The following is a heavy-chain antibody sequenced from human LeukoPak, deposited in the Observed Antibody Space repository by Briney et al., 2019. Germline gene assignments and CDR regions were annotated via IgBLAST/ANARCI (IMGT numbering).Heavy chain of an antibody. Sequence: SETLSLTCTVSGGSISSGDYYWSWIRQPPGKGLEWIGYIYYSGSTYYNPSLKSRVTISVDTSKNQFSLKLSSVTAADTAVYYCASTENWGPFDYWGQGTLVTVSS. D-gene: IGHD7-27*01. V-gene: IGHV4-61*08. CDR1: GGSISSGDYY. CDR2: IYYSGST. J-gene: IGHJ4*02. CDR3: ASTENWGPFDY.